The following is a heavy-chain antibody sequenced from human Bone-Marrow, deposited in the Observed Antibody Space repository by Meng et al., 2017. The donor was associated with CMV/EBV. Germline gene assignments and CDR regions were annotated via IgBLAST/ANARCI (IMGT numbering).Heavy chain of an antibody. CDR1: AFTFSNYA. CDR3: AKGRSAVVAAVNY. J-gene: IGHJ4*02. Sequence: CAASAFTFSNYAMSWVRQAPGKGLEWVSTISGSGSNTYHADSVKGRFTISRDNSKNTLYLQMNSLRAEDTAVYYCAKGRSAVVAAVNYWGQGTLVTVSS. V-gene: IGHV3-23*01. CDR2: ISGSGSNT. D-gene: IGHD2-15*01.